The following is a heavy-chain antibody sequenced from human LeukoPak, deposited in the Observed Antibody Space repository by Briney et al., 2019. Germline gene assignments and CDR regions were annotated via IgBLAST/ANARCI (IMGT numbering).Heavy chain of an antibody. D-gene: IGHD2-2*01. CDR2: IYTGGST. V-gene: IGHV4-4*07. J-gene: IGHJ2*01. CDR3: ARDALYCSSSSCYRYWYFDL. Sequence: SETLSLTCTVSGGSISGSYWNWVRQPAEKGLEWIGRIYTGGSTNYNPSLKSRVTMSVDTSKNQFSLKLSSVTAADTAVYYCARDALYCSSSSCYRYWYFDLWGRGTLVTVSS. CDR1: GGSISGSY.